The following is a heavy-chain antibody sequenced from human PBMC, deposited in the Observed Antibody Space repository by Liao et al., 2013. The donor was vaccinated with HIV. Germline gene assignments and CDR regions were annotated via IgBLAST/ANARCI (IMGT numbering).Heavy chain of an antibody. CDR1: GGSISSGSYY. CDR2: IYNSAIT. J-gene: IGHJ4*02. V-gene: IGHV4-61*02. D-gene: IGHD3-3*01. Sequence: QVQLQESGPGLVKPSQTLSLTCTVSGGSISSGSYYWSWIRQPAGKGLEWIGYIYNSAITYYNPSLKSRVTISVDTSKNQFSLKLSSVTAADTAVYYCGRGGYYHRAYYFDYWGQGTLVTVSS. CDR3: GRGGYYHRAYYFDY.